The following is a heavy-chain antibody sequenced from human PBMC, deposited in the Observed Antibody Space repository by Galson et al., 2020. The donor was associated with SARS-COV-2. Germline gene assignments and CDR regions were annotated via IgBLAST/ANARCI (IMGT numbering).Heavy chain of an antibody. Sequence: ASVKVSCKASGYIFKNFGITWVRQAPGQGPEWMGWINTYNGDTEYAEKVKDRVTMTTDTSTATAYMELRSLRSDDTAIYYCARGVTIYSSTTGHIGYYFYGMDVWGQGTAVTV. V-gene: IGHV1-18*01. CDR1: GYIFKNFG. J-gene: IGHJ6*02. CDR3: ARGVTIYSSTTGHIGYYFYGMDV. CDR2: INTYNGDT. D-gene: IGHD3-3*01.